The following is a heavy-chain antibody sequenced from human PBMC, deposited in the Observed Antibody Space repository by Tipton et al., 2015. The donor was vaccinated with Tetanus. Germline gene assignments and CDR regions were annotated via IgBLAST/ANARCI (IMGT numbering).Heavy chain of an antibody. CDR1: GASMSSSSYY. V-gene: IGHV4-39*01. Sequence: TLSLTRNVSGASMSSSSYYWDWIRQPPGKGLEWIGSIYYSGSSYYNPSLESRVTISLDTSKNRFSLKLTSVTAADAAVYYCARPSTTVTPRAFDVWGQGTMVTVSS. CDR3: ARPSTTVTPRAFDV. J-gene: IGHJ3*01. D-gene: IGHD4-17*01. CDR2: IYYSGSS.